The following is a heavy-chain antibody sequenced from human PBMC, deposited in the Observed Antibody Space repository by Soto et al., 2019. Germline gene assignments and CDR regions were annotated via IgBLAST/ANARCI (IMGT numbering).Heavy chain of an antibody. Sequence: PSETLSLTCTVSGGSISSYYWSWIRQPAGKGLEWIGRIYTSGSTNYNPSLKSRVTMSVDTSKNQFSLKLSSVTAADTAVYYCARDTPGESSGYLKNWFDPWGQGTLVTVSS. CDR1: GGSISSYY. CDR3: ARDTPGESSGYLKNWFDP. J-gene: IGHJ5*02. D-gene: IGHD3-22*01. V-gene: IGHV4-4*07. CDR2: IYTSGST.